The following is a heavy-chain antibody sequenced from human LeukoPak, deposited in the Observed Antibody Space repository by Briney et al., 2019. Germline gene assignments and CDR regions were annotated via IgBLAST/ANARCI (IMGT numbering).Heavy chain of an antibody. CDR3: ARARWEEDYDILTGYFIEYNWFDP. Sequence: GGSLRLSCAASGSTFSSYGMHWVRQAPGKGLEWVAFIRYDGSNKYYADSVKGRFTISRDNSKNTLYLQMNSLRAEDTAVYYCARARWEEDYDILTGYFIEYNWFDPWGQGTLVTVSS. D-gene: IGHD3-9*01. V-gene: IGHV3-30*02. J-gene: IGHJ5*02. CDR2: IRYDGSNK. CDR1: GSTFSSYG.